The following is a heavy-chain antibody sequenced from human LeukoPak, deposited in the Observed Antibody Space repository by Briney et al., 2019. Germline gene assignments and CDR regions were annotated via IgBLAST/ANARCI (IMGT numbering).Heavy chain of an antibody. J-gene: IGHJ4*02. Sequence: GASVKVSCKASGYTFTSYYMHWVRQAPGQGLEWMGIINPSGGSTSYAQKFQGRVTMTRDTSISTAYMELSRLRSDDTAVYYCARVDDRGHYYDSSGPRKLFDYWGQGTLVTVSS. CDR2: INPSGGST. CDR1: GYTFTSYY. V-gene: IGHV1-46*01. D-gene: IGHD3-22*01. CDR3: ARVDDRGHYYDSSGPRKLFDY.